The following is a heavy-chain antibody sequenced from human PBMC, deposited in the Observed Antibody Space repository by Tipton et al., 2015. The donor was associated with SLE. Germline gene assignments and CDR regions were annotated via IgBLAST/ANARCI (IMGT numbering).Heavy chain of an antibody. CDR1: GYTFTSYD. D-gene: IGHD3-10*01. CDR3: ARRITMIRGVRMDV. CDR2: MNPTNAHT. V-gene: IGHV1-8*01. Sequence: QAQLVQSGPEVKKPGASVKVSCKASGYTFTSYDINWVRQATGQGLEWLGWMNPTNAHTGYAQKFQGRITMTRNTSISTAYMELSSLRSEDTAVYYCARRITMIRGVRMDVWGKGTTVTVSS. J-gene: IGHJ6*04.